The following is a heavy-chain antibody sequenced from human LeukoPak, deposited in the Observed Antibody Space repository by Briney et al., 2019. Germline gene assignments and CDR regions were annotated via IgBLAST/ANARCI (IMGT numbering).Heavy chain of an antibody. Sequence: GGSLRLSCAASGFAFRSYWMHWVRQAPGKGLVWVSRINRDGSSTTYADSVKGRLTISRDNAKNTLYLQMNSLRAEDTAVYYCASDPVEMATAYYFDYWGQGTLVTVSS. CDR1: GFAFRSYW. V-gene: IGHV3-74*01. D-gene: IGHD5-24*01. J-gene: IGHJ4*02. CDR3: ASDPVEMATAYYFDY. CDR2: INRDGSST.